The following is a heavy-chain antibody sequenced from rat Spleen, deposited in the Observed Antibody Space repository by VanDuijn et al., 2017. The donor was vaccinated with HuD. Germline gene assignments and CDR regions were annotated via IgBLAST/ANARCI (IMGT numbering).Heavy chain of an antibody. CDR3: AGSDFSSPYYFDY. V-gene: IGHV2S61*01. CDR2: IWGNGNA. CDR1: GFSLSSYG. D-gene: IGHD1-2*01. J-gene: IGHJ2*01. Sequence: QVQLKESGPGLVQPSQTLSLTCTVSGFSLSSYGVIWVRQPPGKGLEWMGVIWGNGNANYNSALKSRLSISRDTSKSQVFLKMNNLQTEDTAMYFCAGSDFSSPYYFDYWGKGVMVSVSS.